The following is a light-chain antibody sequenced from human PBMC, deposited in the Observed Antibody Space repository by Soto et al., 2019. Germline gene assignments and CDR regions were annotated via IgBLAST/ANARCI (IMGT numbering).Light chain of an antibody. CDR1: QVIGSRY. CDR3: QQWGGSILHA. Sequence: EIVMTQYPGTLSLSPGERATISCRASQVIGSRYLAWYHQNSGLAPRLLLYGASSRATGIADRFSGSGSGTVVALTISRREREDFGVYYCQQWGGSILHAFGQGTKLELK. CDR2: GAS. J-gene: IGKJ2*01. V-gene: IGKV3-20*01.